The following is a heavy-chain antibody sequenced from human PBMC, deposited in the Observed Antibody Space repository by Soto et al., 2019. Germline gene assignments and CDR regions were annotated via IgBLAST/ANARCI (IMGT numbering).Heavy chain of an antibody. Sequence: PGGSLRLSCAASGFTVSSNYMSWVRQAPGKGLEWVAVISYDGSNKYYADSVKGRFTISRDNSKNTLYLQMNSLRAEDTAVYYCAKEGVGEYYDYIWGSYRLEGLDYYYMDVWGKGTTVTVSS. CDR2: ISYDGSNK. V-gene: IGHV3-30*18. CDR3: AKEGVGEYYDYIWGSYRLEGLDYYYMDV. CDR1: GFTVSSNY. J-gene: IGHJ6*03. D-gene: IGHD3-16*02.